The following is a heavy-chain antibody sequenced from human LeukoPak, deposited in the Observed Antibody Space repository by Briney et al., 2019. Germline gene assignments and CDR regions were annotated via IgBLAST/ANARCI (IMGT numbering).Heavy chain of an antibody. V-gene: IGHV5-51*01. Sequence: GESLRISCKGSGYSFTSFWIGWVRQMPGKGLEWMGIIYPGDSDTRYSPSFQGQVTISADKSINTAYLQWSSLKASDTAMYYCARQRLRRISYFGFWGQGTLVTVSS. D-gene: IGHD3-10*01. CDR3: ARQRLRRISYFGF. J-gene: IGHJ4*02. CDR2: IYPGDSDT. CDR1: GYSFTSFW.